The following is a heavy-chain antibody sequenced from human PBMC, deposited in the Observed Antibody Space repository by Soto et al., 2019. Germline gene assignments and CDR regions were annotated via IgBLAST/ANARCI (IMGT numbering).Heavy chain of an antibody. CDR3: ARDRVAARPSVYYYYYGMDV. CDR1: GGSISSYY. V-gene: IGHV4-4*07. CDR2: IYTSGST. Sequence: ASETLSLTCTVSGGSISSYYWSWIRQPAGKGLEWIGRIYTSGSTNYNPSLKSRVTMSVDTSKNQFSLKLSSVTAADTAVYYCARDRVAARPSVYYYYYGMDVWGQGTTVTVSS. D-gene: IGHD6-6*01. J-gene: IGHJ6*02.